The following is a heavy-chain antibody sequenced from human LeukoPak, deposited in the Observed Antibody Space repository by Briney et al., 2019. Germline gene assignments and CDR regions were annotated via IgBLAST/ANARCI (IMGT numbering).Heavy chain of an antibody. CDR2: ISPSGGST. D-gene: IGHD3-22*01. CDR1: GYTFTRYY. V-gene: IGHV1-46*01. Sequence: GASVKVSCKAFGYTFTRYYVHWVRQAPGQGPEWMGVISPSGGSTTYAQKFQGRVTLTRDMSTSTVYMELSSLKASDTAMYYCARHGNYYDGSGHEYFHHWGQGTLVTVSS. CDR3: ARHGNYYDGSGHEYFHH. J-gene: IGHJ1*01.